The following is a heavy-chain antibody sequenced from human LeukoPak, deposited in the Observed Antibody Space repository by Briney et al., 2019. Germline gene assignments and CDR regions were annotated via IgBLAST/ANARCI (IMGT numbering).Heavy chain of an antibody. CDR1: GYIFTVYG. J-gene: IGHJ4*02. V-gene: IGHV1-18*01. D-gene: IGHD3-3*01. CDR2: INTFSGST. CDR3: ARWRYDFWSGYSDY. Sequence: GASVKVSCKVSGYIFTVYGISWVRQAPGQGLEWMGWINTFSGSTYYAQKFQGRVTMTTDTSTSTAYMDLRSLRPDDTAVYYCARWRYDFWSGYSDYWGQGTLVTVSS.